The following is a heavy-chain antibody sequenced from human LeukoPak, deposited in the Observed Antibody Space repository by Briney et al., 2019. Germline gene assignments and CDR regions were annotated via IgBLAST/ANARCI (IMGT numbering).Heavy chain of an antibody. CDR3: ARRGYSYGYEYYFDY. J-gene: IGHJ4*02. CDR2: IKQDGSEK. CDR1: GFTFSSYW. V-gene: IGHV3-7*01. Sequence: PGGSLRLSCAASGFTFSSYWMSWVRQAPGKGLEWVANIKQDGSEKYYVDSVKGRFTIFRDNAKNSLYLQMNSLRAEDTAVYYCARRGYSYGYEYYFDYWGQGTLVTVPS. D-gene: IGHD5-18*01.